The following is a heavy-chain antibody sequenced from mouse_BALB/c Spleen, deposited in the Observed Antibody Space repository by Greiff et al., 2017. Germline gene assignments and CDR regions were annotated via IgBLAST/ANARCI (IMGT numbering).Heavy chain of an antibody. CDR2: ISSGGGST. Sequence: EVQVVESGGGLVKPGGSLKLSCAASGFAFSSYDMSWVRQTPEKRLEWVAYISSGGGSTYYPDTVKGRFTISRDNAKNTLYLQMSSLKSEDTAMYYCARNPLRYFDYWGQGTTLTVSS. CDR1: GFAFSSYD. D-gene: IGHD1-1*01. V-gene: IGHV5-12-1*01. J-gene: IGHJ2*01. CDR3: ARNPLRYFDY.